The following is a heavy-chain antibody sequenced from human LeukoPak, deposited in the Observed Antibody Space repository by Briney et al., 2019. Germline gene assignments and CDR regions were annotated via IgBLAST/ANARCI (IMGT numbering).Heavy chain of an antibody. CDR1: GGTFSSYA. D-gene: IGHD1-14*01. CDR3: ASGSTRSNPIDAFDI. CDR2: IIPIFGTA. Sequence: ASVKVSCKASGGTFSSYAISWVRQAPGQGLEWMGRIIPIFGTANYAQKFQGRVTITTDESTSTAYMELSSLRSEDTAVYYCASGSTRSNPIDAFDIWGQGTMVTVSS. V-gene: IGHV1-69*05. J-gene: IGHJ3*02.